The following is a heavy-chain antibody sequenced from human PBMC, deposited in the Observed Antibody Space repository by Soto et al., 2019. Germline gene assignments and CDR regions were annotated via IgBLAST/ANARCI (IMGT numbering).Heavy chain of an antibody. CDR1: GYTFTNYW. Sequence: RGESLKISCKGSGYTFTNYWIGWVRQMPGKGLEWMGIIYPGDSETRYSPSFQGQVTMSADKSISTAYLQWSSLKASDSAMYYCARKYYYGAGTLDYWGQGTRVTVS. CDR2: IYPGDSET. CDR3: ARKYYYGAGTLDY. J-gene: IGHJ4*02. D-gene: IGHD3-10*01. V-gene: IGHV5-51*01.